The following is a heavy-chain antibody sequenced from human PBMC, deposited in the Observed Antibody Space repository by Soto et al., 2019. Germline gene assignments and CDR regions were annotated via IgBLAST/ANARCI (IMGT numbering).Heavy chain of an antibody. CDR1: GDSVSSNSAA. V-gene: IGHV6-1*01. Sequence: SQTLSLTCAISGDSVSSNSAAWNWIRQSPSRGLEWLGRTYYRSKWYNEYAESVKSRITINPYTSKNQFSLQLNSVTHGDAAVYYCSRDLDIHGTVTNHFDYWGQGTLVTVSS. J-gene: IGHJ4*02. CDR3: SRDLDIHGTVTNHFDY. CDR2: TYYRSKWYN. D-gene: IGHD4-17*01.